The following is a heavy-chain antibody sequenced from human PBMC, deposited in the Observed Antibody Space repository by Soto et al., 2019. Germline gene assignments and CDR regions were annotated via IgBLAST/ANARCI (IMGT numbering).Heavy chain of an antibody. CDR2: FDPEDGET. Sequence: ASVKVSCKVSGYTLTELSMHWVRQAPGKGLEWMGGFDPEDGETIYAQKFQGRVTMTEDTSTDTAYMELSSLRSEDTAVYYCATLRVASEPVDYYYGMDVWGQGTTVTV. D-gene: IGHD1-1*01. J-gene: IGHJ6*02. CDR1: GYTLTELS. CDR3: ATLRVASEPVDYYYGMDV. V-gene: IGHV1-24*01.